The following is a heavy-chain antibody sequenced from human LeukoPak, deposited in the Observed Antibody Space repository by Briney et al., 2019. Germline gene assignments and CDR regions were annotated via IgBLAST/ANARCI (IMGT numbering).Heavy chain of an antibody. V-gene: IGHV3-23*01. CDR2: ISGSGGST. Sequence: GGSLRLSCAASGFMFSTYWMSWVRQAPGKGLEWVSAISGSGGSTYYADSVKGRFTISRDNSKNTLYLQMNSLRAEDTAVYYCAKDRGVVVAAIRNYGMDVWGQGTTVTVSS. CDR3: AKDRGVVVAAIRNYGMDV. CDR1: GFMFSTYW. D-gene: IGHD2-15*01. J-gene: IGHJ6*02.